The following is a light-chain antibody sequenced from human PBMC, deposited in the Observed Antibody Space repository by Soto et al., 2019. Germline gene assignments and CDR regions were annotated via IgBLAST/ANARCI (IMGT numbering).Light chain of an antibody. V-gene: IGLV2-23*01. CDR1: SSDVGMSNL. CDR3: CSYADVRRSTDL. J-gene: IGLJ2*01. CDR2: EAT. Sequence: QSALTQPASVSGSPGQTITISCTGSSSDVGMSNLVSWYQHHPGKAPKLMIYEATKRPSGVSNRFSGSKSGNTASMTISGLLTEDEADYFCCSYADVRRSTDLFGGGTKVTVL.